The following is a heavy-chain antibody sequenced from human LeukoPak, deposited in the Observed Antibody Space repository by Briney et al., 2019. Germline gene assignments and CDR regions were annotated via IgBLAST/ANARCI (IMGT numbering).Heavy chain of an antibody. D-gene: IGHD1-26*01. CDR3: AKGSGSYYWAFDY. Sequence: GGSLRLSCAASGFTFSSYGMHWVRQAPGKGLEWVAFIRYDGSNKYYADSVKGRFTISRDNSKNTLYLQMNSLRAEDTAVYYCAKGSGSYYWAFDYWDQGTLVTVSS. V-gene: IGHV3-30*02. CDR2: IRYDGSNK. J-gene: IGHJ4*02. CDR1: GFTFSSYG.